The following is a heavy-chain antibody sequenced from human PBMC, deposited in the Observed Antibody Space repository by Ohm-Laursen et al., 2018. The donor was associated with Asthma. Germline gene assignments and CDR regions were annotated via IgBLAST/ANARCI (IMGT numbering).Heavy chain of an antibody. Sequence: SLRLSCSASGFTFSSYSMNWVRQAPGKGLEWVSSISSSSSYIYYADSVKGRVTISRDNAKNSLYLQMNSLRAEDTAVYYCARDFLYGSSTSYPHWFDPWGQGTLVTVSS. J-gene: IGHJ5*02. CDR1: GFTFSSYS. V-gene: IGHV3-21*01. D-gene: IGHD2-2*01. CDR3: ARDFLYGSSTSYPHWFDP. CDR2: ISSSSSYI.